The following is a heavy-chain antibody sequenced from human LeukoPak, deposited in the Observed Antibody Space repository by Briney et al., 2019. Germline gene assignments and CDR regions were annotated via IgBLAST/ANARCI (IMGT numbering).Heavy chain of an antibody. CDR3: ASRSSPDYYNSGTYYLFDY. V-gene: IGHV3-48*01. CDR2: ISSSNSAI. D-gene: IGHD3-10*01. CDR1: GFTFSTYS. J-gene: IGHJ4*02. Sequence: GGSLRLSCAASGFTFSTYSMTWVRQAPGKGLEWVSYISSSNSAIYYADSVRGRFTISRDNAKNSLYLQMNSLRAEDMAVYYCASRSSPDYYNSGTYYLFDYWGQGTLVTVSS.